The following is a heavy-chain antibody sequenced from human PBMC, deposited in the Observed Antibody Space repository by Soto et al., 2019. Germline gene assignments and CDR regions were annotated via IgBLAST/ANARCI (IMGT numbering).Heavy chain of an antibody. V-gene: IGHV4-31*03. Sequence: QVQLQESGPGLVKPSQTLSLTCTVSGGSISSGGYYWSWIRQHPGKGPEWIGYIYYSGSTYYNPSLKSRVTISVDTSKNQLSLKLSSVTAAATAVYYCAREGGIVGATAADYWGQGTLVTVSS. CDR3: AREGGIVGATAADY. J-gene: IGHJ4*02. D-gene: IGHD1-26*01. CDR1: GGSISSGGYY. CDR2: IYYSGST.